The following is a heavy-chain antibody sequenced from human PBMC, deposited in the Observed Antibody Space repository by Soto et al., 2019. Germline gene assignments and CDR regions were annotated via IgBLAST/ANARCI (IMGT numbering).Heavy chain of an antibody. V-gene: IGHV4-61*08. CDR1: GGSISSCDYY. CDR3: ASLRNNWFDP. Sequence: SETLSLTCTVSGGSISSCDYYCSWIRQPPGKGLEWIGYIYYSGSTNYNPSLKSRVTISVDTSKNQFSLKLSSVTAADTAVYYCASLRNNWFDPWGQGTLVTVSS. CDR2: IYYSGST. J-gene: IGHJ5*02.